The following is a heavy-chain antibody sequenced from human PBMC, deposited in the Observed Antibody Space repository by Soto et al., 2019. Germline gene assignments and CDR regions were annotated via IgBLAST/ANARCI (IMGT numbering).Heavy chain of an antibody. D-gene: IGHD3-3*01. V-gene: IGHV1-18*01. Sequence: ASVKVSCKASGYTFTSYGISWVRQAPGQGLEWMGWISAYNGNTNYAQKLQGRVTMTTDTSTSTAYMELRSRRSDDTAVYYCAGAPLQLRFLEWFDYWGQGALVTVSS. CDR2: ISAYNGNT. CDR1: GYTFTSYG. CDR3: AGAPLQLRFLEWFDY. J-gene: IGHJ4*02.